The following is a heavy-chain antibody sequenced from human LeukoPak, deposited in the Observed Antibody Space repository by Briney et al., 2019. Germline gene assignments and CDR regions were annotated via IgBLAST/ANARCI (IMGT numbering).Heavy chain of an antibody. J-gene: IGHJ5*02. CDR3: AREGYYYDSSGYYSPNWFDP. V-gene: IGHV1-46*01. CDR1: GYSFTDYY. Sequence: ASVKVSCKASGYSFTDYYMHWVRQAPGQGLEWMGIINPSGSSTSYAQKFQGRVTMTRDTSTSTVYMELSSLRSEDTAVYYCAREGYYYDSSGYYSPNWFDPWGQGTLVTVSS. CDR2: INPSGSST. D-gene: IGHD3-22*01.